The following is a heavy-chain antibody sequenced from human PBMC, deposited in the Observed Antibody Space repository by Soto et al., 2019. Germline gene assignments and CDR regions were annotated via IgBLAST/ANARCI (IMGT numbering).Heavy chain of an antibody. CDR1: GFSLSTSGVG. D-gene: IGHD2-15*01. CDR2: IYWDDDK. J-gene: IGHJ3*02. Sequence: QITLKESGPPLVKPTQTLTLTCTFSGFSLSTSGVGVGWIRQPPGKALEWLALIYWDDDKRYSPSLKSRVTITKDTSKNQVVLTMTNMDPVDTATYYCAHSGLGCSGGGCSDDAFDIWGQGTMVTVSS. V-gene: IGHV2-5*02. CDR3: AHSGLGCSGGGCSDDAFDI.